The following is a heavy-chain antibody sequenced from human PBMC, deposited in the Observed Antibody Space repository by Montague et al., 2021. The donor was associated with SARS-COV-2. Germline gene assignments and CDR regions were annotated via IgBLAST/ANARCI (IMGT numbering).Heavy chain of an antibody. CDR1: GFTFSGSP. Sequence: SLRLSCAASGFTFSGSPMSWVRQAPGEGLEWVSVIHSAGRRSYYGHSVEGRFTISRDNSKNTVYLQMNNLGAEDTAIYYCAKVGDIMAGFSLVNLDHWGQGILVIVSS. CDR3: AKVGDIMAGFSLVNLDH. D-gene: IGHD3-9*01. J-gene: IGHJ4*02. CDR2: IHSAGRRS. V-gene: IGHV3-23*03.